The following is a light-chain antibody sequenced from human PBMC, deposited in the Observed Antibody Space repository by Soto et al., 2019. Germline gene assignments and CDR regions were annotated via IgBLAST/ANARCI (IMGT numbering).Light chain of an antibody. V-gene: IGKV3-20*01. Sequence: EIVLTQSPGTLSFSPGERATLSCRASQSVSSDYLAWYQQKPGQAPRLLIYGASSRATGIPDRFSGSGSGTDFTLTVSRLEPEDFAVFYWQQYGSSPPTFGQGTKVELK. J-gene: IGKJ2*01. CDR1: QSVSSDY. CDR2: GAS. CDR3: QQYGSSPPT.